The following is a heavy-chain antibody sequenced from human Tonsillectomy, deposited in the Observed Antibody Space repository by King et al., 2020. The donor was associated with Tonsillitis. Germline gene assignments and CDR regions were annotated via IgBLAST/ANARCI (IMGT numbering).Heavy chain of an antibody. V-gene: IGHV4-59*01. CDR3: ARAPGYRDSSGYYYVAY. J-gene: IGHJ4*02. D-gene: IGHD3-22*01. CDR2: IYYSGST. Sequence: QLQESGPGLVKPSETLSLTCTVSGGYISSYYWSWIRQPPGKGLEWIGYIYYSGSTNYNPSLKSRVTISVDTSKNQFSLKLSSVTAADTAVYYCARAPGYRDSSGYYYVAYWGQGTLVTVSS. CDR1: GGYISSYY.